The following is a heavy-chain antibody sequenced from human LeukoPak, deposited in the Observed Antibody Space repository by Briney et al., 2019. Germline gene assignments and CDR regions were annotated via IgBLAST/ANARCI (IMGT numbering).Heavy chain of an antibody. Sequence: PGGSLRLSCAASGFTFSSYGMHWVRQAPGKGLEWLTFIRYDGTEQYYPDSVKGRFTVSRDNSKNTLYLQMSSLRAEDTAVYYCAKGYSYGFDYWGRGILVTVSS. CDR2: IRYDGTEQ. J-gene: IGHJ4*02. D-gene: IGHD5-18*01. CDR3: AKGYSYGFDY. CDR1: GFTFSSYG. V-gene: IGHV3-30*02.